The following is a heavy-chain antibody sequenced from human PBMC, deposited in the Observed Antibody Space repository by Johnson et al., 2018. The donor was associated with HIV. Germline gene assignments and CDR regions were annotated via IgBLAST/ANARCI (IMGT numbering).Heavy chain of an antibody. Sequence: QVQLVESGGGVVQPGRSLRLSCAASGFTFSSYTIHWVRQAPGKGLEWVAVISYDRSNKYYADSVKGRFTISRDNSKNTLYMQINSLRAEDTAVYYCARVRGYSYGAHAFDIWGQGTMGTVSS. V-gene: IGHV3-30*04. D-gene: IGHD5-18*01. CDR1: GFTFSSYT. CDR3: ARVRGYSYGAHAFDI. CDR2: ISYDRSNK. J-gene: IGHJ3*02.